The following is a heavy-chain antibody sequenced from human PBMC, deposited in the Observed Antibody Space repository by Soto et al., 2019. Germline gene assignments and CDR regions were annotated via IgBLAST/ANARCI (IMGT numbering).Heavy chain of an antibody. CDR2: IIPIFGTA. Sequence: QVQLVQSGAEVKKPGSSVKVSCKASGGTFSSYAISWVRQAPGQGLEWMGGIIPIFGTANYAQKFQGRVTITADNSTSTAYRERSSRRSEDPAVYYWARGRGPAVVGPYFASGGQGTLVTASS. CDR3: ARGRGPAVVGPYFAS. V-gene: IGHV1-69*06. J-gene: IGHJ4*02. CDR1: GGTFSSYA. D-gene: IGHD2-15*01.